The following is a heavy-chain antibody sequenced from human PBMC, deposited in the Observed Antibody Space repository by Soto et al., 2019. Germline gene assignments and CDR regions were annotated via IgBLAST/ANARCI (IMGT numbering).Heavy chain of an antibody. J-gene: IGHJ4*02. CDR1: GFTFSHYS. Sequence: GWYLRLSCAASGFTFSHYSMAWVRQTPEKGLEWVSGMSISGEKTFYADFVKGRFTVSRDSPKNTVYLQMNTLRAEDTAIYYCTRWDGFADLWGQGTLVTVSS. CDR2: MSISGEKT. D-gene: IGHD1-26*01. V-gene: IGHV3-23*01. CDR3: TRWDGFADL.